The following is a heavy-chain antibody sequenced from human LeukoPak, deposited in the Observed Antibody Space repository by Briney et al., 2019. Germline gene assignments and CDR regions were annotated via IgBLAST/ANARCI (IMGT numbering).Heavy chain of an antibody. CDR1: GFTFDDYG. J-gene: IGHJ5*02. Sequence: GGSLRLSCAASGFTFDDYGMSWVRQAPGKGLEWVSGINWNGGSTGYADSVKGRFTISRDNAKNTLNLQMNSLRAEDTAVYYCTRDLGQYYDTSDNWFDPWGQGTLVTVSS. CDR2: INWNGGST. D-gene: IGHD3-22*01. V-gene: IGHV3-20*04. CDR3: TRDLGQYYDTSDNWFDP.